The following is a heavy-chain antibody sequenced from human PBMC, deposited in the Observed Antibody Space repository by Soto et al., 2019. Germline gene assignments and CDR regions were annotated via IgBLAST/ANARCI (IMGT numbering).Heavy chain of an antibody. CDR1: AGSISSDNYY. D-gene: IGHD6-13*01. CDR3: ARYSSSWLNAFGI. Sequence: TLSLTCPVSAGSISSDNYYWSWIRHPPGKGLEWIGYIYYSGSTYDNPSLKSRVTISVDTSKNQCSLKLSSVTAADTVVYYCARYSSSWLNAFGIWGQGTMVTVSS. J-gene: IGHJ3*02. V-gene: IGHV4-30-4*01. CDR2: IYYSGST.